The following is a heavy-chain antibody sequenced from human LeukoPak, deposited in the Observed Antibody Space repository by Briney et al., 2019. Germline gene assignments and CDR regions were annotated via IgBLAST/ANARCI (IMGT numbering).Heavy chain of an antibody. CDR1: GGSISSSSYY. J-gene: IGHJ4*02. V-gene: IGHV4-39*01. D-gene: IGHD2-2*01. Sequence: SETLSLTCTVSGGSISSSSYYWGWIRQPPGKGLQWIGSIYYSGSTYYNPSLKSRVTISVDTSKNQFSLKLSSVTAADTAVYYCARQLGYCSSTSCYADKVDYWGQGTLVTVSS. CDR2: IYYSGST. CDR3: ARQLGYCSSTSCYADKVDY.